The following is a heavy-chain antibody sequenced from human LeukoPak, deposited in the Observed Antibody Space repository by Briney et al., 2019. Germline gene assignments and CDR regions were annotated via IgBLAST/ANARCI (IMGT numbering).Heavy chain of an antibody. Sequence: SETLSLTCIVSAYSISSGYYWGWIRQPPGKGLEWIGSIYHSGSTYYNPSLKSRVTISVDTSKNQFSLKLSSVTAADTAVYYCARDHRYCTNGVCYNSGAFDIWGQGTMVTVSS. V-gene: IGHV4-38-2*02. CDR2: IYHSGST. CDR3: ARDHRYCTNGVCYNSGAFDI. J-gene: IGHJ3*02. CDR1: AYSISSGYY. D-gene: IGHD2-8*01.